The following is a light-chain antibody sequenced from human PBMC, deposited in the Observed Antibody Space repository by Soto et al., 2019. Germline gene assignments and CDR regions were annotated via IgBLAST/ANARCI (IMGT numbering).Light chain of an antibody. CDR3: QAYDNSLSGSNV. Sequence: QSVLTQPPSVSGAPGQRVTISCTGNSSNLGAGYDVHWYQQLPGAAPKLVIFGNRNRPSGVPERFSGSKSGTSASLAITGLQAEDEADYYCQAYDNSLSGSNVFGTGTKLTVL. J-gene: IGLJ1*01. CDR1: SSNLGAGYD. V-gene: IGLV1-40*01. CDR2: GNR.